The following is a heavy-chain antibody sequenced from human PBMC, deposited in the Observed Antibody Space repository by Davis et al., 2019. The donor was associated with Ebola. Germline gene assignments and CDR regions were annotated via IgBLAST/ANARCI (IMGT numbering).Heavy chain of an antibody. J-gene: IGHJ6*02. V-gene: IGHV3-43D*03. CDR3: AKGEARGYGMDV. D-gene: IGHD3-10*01. CDR2: ISWDGGST. CDR1: GFTFDDYA. Sequence: PGGSLRLSCAASGFTFDDYAMHWVRQAPGKGLEWVSLISWDGGSTYYADSVKGRFTISRDNSKNSLYLQMNSLRAEDTALYYCAKGEARGYGMDVWGQGTTVTVSS.